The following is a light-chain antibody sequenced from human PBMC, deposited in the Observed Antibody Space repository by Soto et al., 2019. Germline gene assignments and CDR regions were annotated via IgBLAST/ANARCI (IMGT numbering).Light chain of an antibody. V-gene: IGLV2-14*01. Sequence: QSVLTQPASVSGSPGQSITISCTGTSRDVGGYNYVCWYQQHPGKAPKLMIYEVSNRLSGVSNRFSGSKSANTASLKISGLQAEDEADYYCSSYTSSSTLDVFGTGTKVTV. CDR3: SSYTSSSTLDV. J-gene: IGLJ1*01. CDR1: SRDVGGYNY. CDR2: EVS.